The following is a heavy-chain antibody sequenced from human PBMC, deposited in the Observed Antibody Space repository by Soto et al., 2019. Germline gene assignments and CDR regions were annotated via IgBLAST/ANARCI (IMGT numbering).Heavy chain of an antibody. CDR2: INSDGSST. CDR1: GFTFSSYW. D-gene: IGHD2-2*01. V-gene: IGHV3-74*01. J-gene: IGHJ6*02. CDR3: ARDHAVVVPAAIIYYYYYGMDV. Sequence: PGGSLRLSCAASGFTFSSYWMHWVRQAPGKGLVWVSRINSDGSSTSYADSVKGRFTISRDNAKNTLYLQMNSLRAEDTAVYYCARDHAVVVPAAIIYYYYYGMDVWGQGTTVPVYS.